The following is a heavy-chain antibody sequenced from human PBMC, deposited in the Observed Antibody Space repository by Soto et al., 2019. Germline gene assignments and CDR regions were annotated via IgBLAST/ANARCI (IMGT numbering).Heavy chain of an antibody. D-gene: IGHD6-19*01. Sequence: QVQLQESGPGLVKPSETLSLTCTVSGASISAYAWSWIRQPAGKGLEWIGRLYSSGNTNYNPSFKSRLIMSADTSKNQFSLKLSSVTAADTAVYYCARGPYSSGWYVDDYWGQGTLVTVSS. CDR2: LYSSGNT. V-gene: IGHV4-4*07. CDR1: GASISAYA. J-gene: IGHJ4*02. CDR3: ARGPYSSGWYVDDY.